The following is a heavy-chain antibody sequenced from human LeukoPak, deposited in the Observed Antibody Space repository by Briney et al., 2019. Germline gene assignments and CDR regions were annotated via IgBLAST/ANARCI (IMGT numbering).Heavy chain of an antibody. J-gene: IGHJ6*02. CDR3: ARGGPTIFGVVISPYYYGMDV. Sequence: SETLSLTCAVYGGSFSGYYWSWIRQPPGKGLEWIGEINHSGSTNYNPSLKSRVTISVDTSKNQFSLRLSSVTAADTAVYYCARGGPTIFGVVISPYYYGMDVWGQGTTVTVSS. D-gene: IGHD3-3*01. CDR2: INHSGST. CDR1: GGSFSGYY. V-gene: IGHV4-34*01.